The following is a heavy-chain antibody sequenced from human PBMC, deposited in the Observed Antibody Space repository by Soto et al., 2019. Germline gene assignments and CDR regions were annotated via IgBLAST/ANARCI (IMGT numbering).Heavy chain of an antibody. CDR2: ISSSSSTI. CDR1: GFTFSSYS. CDR3: ARDPVDPDYPYYYYYYMDV. V-gene: IGHV3-48*01. J-gene: IGHJ6*03. D-gene: IGHD4-17*01. Sequence: RQGGSLRLSCAASGFTFSSYSMNWVRQAPGKGLEWVSYISSSSSTIYYADSVKGRFTISRDNAKNSLYLQMNSLRAEDTAVYYCARDPVDPDYPYYYYYYMDVWGKGTTVTVSS.